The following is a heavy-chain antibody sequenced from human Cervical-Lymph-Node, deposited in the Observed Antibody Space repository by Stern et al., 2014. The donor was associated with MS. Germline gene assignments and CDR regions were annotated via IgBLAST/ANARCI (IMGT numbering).Heavy chain of an antibody. J-gene: IGHJ4*02. Sequence: QVQLVESGPGLVKPSQTLSLTCTVSGGSVGRGSYDWRWIRQPAGKGLEWIGRIYTTGSTSYNPSLKSRVSISIDTSKNHFSLTLTSVTAADTAVYYCARDKEDTNMAFRYFDNWGQGTLVTVSS. CDR3: ARDKEDTNMAFRYFDN. CDR2: IYTTGST. CDR1: GGSVGRGSYD. D-gene: IGHD5-18*01. V-gene: IGHV4-61*02.